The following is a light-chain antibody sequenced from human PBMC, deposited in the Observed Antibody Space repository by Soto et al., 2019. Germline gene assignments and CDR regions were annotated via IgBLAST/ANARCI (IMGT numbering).Light chain of an antibody. CDR1: QSVSSN. CDR3: QQYGNSPLT. J-gene: IGKJ4*01. Sequence: EIVMTQSPATLXVSPXEXXXXXXRASQSVSSNLAWYQQKPGQAPRLLIYGASTRATGFPARFSGSGSGTDFTLIINRLEPDDFAMYYCQQYGNSPLTFGGGTKVDI. CDR2: GAS. V-gene: IGKV3-15*01.